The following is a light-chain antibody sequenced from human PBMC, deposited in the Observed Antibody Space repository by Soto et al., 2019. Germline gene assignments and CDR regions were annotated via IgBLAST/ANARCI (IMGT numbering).Light chain of an antibody. CDR1: QSVSSN. Sequence: EIMMTQSPATLSVSPGERATFSCRASQSVSSNLAWYQQKAGQAPRLLIYGASARATGIPARFSGSGSGTEFTLSISSLQSEDFAVYYCQQYYDWPSLTFGGGTKV. CDR2: GAS. CDR3: QQYYDWPSLT. J-gene: IGKJ4*01. V-gene: IGKV3-15*01.